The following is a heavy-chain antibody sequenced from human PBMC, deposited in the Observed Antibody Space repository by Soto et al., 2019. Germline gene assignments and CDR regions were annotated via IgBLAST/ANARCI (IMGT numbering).Heavy chain of an antibody. J-gene: IGHJ4*02. V-gene: IGHV1-2*04. Sequence: ASVKVSCKASGYTFTGYYMHWVRQAPGQGLEWMGWINPNSGGTNYAQKFQGWVTMTRDTSMSTAYMELSRLRSDDTAVYYCARGAAYYYDSSGYRFETWGQGTLVTVSS. CDR3: ARGAAYYYDSSGYRFET. CDR2: INPNSGGT. CDR1: GYTFTGYY. D-gene: IGHD3-22*01.